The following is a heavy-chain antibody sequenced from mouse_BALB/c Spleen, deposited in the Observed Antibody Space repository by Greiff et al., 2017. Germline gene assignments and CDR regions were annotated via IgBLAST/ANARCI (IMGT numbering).Heavy chain of an antibody. D-gene: IGHD1-2*01. V-gene: IGHV1-4*01. CDR2: INPCSGYT. J-gene: IGHJ2*01. CDR3: ARFDYGFFDY. CDR1: GYTFTSYS. Sequence: QVQLQQSGAELARPGASVKMSCKASGYTFTSYSMHWVKQRPGQGLEWIGYINPCSGYTNYNQKFKDKATLTADKSSSTAYMQLSSLTSEDSAVYYCARFDYGFFDYWGQGTTLTVSS.